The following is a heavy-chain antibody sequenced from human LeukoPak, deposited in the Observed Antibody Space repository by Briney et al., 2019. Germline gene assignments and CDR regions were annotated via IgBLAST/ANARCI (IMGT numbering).Heavy chain of an antibody. CDR1: GYSISSGYY. CDR3: ARMGVSYYYDSSTYYPTAFDV. V-gene: IGHV4-38-2*01. CDR2: IFHSGSI. J-gene: IGHJ3*01. D-gene: IGHD3-22*01. Sequence: PSETLSLTCAVSGYSISSGYYWGWIRQSPGKGLEWIATIFHSGSIYYNPSLKSRVTLSVDTSKNQFSLWLNSVTAADTALYYCARMGVSYYYDSSTYYPTAFDVWGQGTMVSVSS.